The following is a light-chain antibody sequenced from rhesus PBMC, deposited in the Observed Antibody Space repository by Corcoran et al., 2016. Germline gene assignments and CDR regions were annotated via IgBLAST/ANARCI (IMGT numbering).Light chain of an antibody. CDR1: QGITNA. Sequence: DVQMSQSPSSLSASVGDKVTITCRASQGITNALAWYQQKPGTAPKLLIVAASGLGSGVPSRFSGSRSGTDFTLPIGSLQPDDFGTYYCQQVYSSPLTFGGGTKVDLK. CDR3: QQVYSSPLT. CDR2: AAS. J-gene: IGKJ4*01. V-gene: IGKV1-33*02.